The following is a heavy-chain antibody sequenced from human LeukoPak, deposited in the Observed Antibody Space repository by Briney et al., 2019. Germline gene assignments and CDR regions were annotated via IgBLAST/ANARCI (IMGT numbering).Heavy chain of an antibody. CDR3: ASDRSGGTPYYYYYYMDV. D-gene: IGHD2-15*01. J-gene: IGHJ6*03. V-gene: IGHV4-59*08. CDR2: IYYSGST. CDR1: GGSISSYY. Sequence: SETLSLTCTVSGGSISSYYWSWIRQPPGKGLEWIGYIYYSGSTNYNPSLKSRVTISVDTSKNQFSLKLSSVTAADTAVYYCASDRSGGTPYYYYYYMDVWGKGTTVTVSS.